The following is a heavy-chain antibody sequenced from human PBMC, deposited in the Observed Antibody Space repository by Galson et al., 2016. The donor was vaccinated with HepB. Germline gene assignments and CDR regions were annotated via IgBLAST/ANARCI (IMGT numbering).Heavy chain of an antibody. CDR2: IYTGGDP. Sequence: SLRLSCAASGFTVSSHYMTWVRQAPGKGLEWVSLIYTGGDPYYADSAKGRFTIHRDNSKNTLYLQMNSLRGEDTAVYHCASGSSNSCYPSCYFEHWGQGILVTVSS. CDR1: GFTVSSHY. D-gene: IGHD2-2*01. CDR3: ASGSSNSCYPSCYFEH. J-gene: IGHJ4*02. V-gene: IGHV3-53*01.